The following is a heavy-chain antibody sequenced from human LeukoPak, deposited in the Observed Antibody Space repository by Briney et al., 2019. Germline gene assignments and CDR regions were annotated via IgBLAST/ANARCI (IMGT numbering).Heavy chain of an antibody. V-gene: IGHV3-30*14. J-gene: IGHJ4*02. Sequence: GGSLRLSCAASGFPFSSFAMHWARQAPGKGLEWVAVISYDGIKKYYADSVKGRFTISRDISRNTLYLQMNSLRAEDTAVYYCASGSYWLVFDSWGQGSLVTVSS. CDR1: GFPFSSFA. D-gene: IGHD1-26*01. CDR2: ISYDGIKK. CDR3: ASGSYWLVFDS.